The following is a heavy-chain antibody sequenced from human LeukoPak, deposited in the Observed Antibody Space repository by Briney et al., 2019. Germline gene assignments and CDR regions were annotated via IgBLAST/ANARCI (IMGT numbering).Heavy chain of an antibody. CDR3: ATTGSGSYYDY. D-gene: IGHD1-26*01. CDR2: ISGSGSGGST. V-gene: IGHV3-23*01. Sequence: GGSLRLSCAASGFTFSNYAMSWVRQAPGKGLEWVSNISGSGSGGSTYYADSVKGRFTISRDNAKNTLFLQMNSLRAEDTAVYYCATTGSGSYYDYWGQGTLVTVSS. J-gene: IGHJ4*02. CDR1: GFTFSNYA.